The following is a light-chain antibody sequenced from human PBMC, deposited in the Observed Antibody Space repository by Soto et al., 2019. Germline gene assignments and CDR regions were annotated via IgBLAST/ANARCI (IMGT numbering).Light chain of an antibody. CDR2: TTS. CDR1: QSVSSY. J-gene: IGKJ2*01. Sequence: EIVMTQSPATLSVSPGERATLSCRASQSVSSYLAWYQQKPGQPPRLLIYTTSSRATGIPARFSGSGSGTEFTLTISSLQSEDFAVYYCQQFNSWPHTFGQGTKLEIK. V-gene: IGKV3-15*01. CDR3: QQFNSWPHT.